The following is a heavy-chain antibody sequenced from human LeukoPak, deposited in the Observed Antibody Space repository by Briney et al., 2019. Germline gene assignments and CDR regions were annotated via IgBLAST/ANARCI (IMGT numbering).Heavy chain of an antibody. J-gene: IGHJ4*02. CDR3: ARDIPRGSGYYFDY. V-gene: IGHV3-21*01. Sequence: GGSLRLSCAASGFSFSSYSMNWVRQALGKWLEWVSSVSSSSSYISYADSVKGRFTISRDNAKKSLYLQMNSLRAEDRAVYYCARDIPRGSGYYFDYWGQGTLVTVSS. CDR2: VSSSSSYI. D-gene: IGHD3-22*01. CDR1: GFSFSSYS.